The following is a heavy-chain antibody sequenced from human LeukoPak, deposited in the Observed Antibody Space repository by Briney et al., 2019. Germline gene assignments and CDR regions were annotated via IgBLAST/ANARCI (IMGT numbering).Heavy chain of an antibody. Sequence: GASVKVSCKASGYTFTSYGISWVRQAPGQGLEWMGWINPNSGGTDYAQKFQGRVTLTRDTSISTAYMELSTLRSDDTAVYYCTRGVRIVALGTIDYWGQGTPVTVSS. V-gene: IGHV1-2*02. J-gene: IGHJ4*02. CDR1: GYTFTSYG. D-gene: IGHD6-13*01. CDR3: TRGVRIVALGTIDY. CDR2: INPNSGGT.